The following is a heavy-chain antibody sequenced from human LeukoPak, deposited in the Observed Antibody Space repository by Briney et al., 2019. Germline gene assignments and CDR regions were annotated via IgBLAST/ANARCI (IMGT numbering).Heavy chain of an antibody. D-gene: IGHD2-2*01. J-gene: IGHJ3*02. CDR3: ARGVQPVHESDAFDI. CDR1: GGSISSYY. CDR2: IYYSGST. V-gene: IGHV4-59*12. Sequence: SETLSLTCTVSGGSISSYYWSWIRQPPGKGLEWIGYIYYSGSTNYNPSLKSRVTISVDTSKNQCSLQLNSVTPEDTAMYYCARGVQPVHESDAFDIWGQGTMVTVSS.